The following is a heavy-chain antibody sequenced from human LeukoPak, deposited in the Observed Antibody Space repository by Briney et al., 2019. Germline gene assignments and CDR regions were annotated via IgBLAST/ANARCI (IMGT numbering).Heavy chain of an antibody. CDR3: ARERRLGIPSCYYMDV. V-gene: IGHV4-59*12. CDR2: IYYSGST. Sequence: KPSETLSLTCTVSGGSISSYYWSWIRQPPGKGLEWIGYIYYSGSTNYNPSLKSRVTISVDTSKNQFSLKLSSVTAADTAVYYCARERRLGIPSCYYMDVWGKGTTVTVSS. CDR1: GGSISSYY. J-gene: IGHJ6*03. D-gene: IGHD3-16*01.